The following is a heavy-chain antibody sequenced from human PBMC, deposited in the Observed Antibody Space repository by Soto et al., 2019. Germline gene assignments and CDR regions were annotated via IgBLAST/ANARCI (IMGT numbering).Heavy chain of an antibody. Sequence: EVQLLESGGGLVQPGGSLRLSCAASGFTISSYAMSWVRQAPGKGLEWVSAISGSGGSTYYADSVKGRFTISRDNSKNTLYLQMNSLRAEDTAVYYCAQEGQHLDYGMDVWGLGTTVTVSS. CDR2: ISGSGGST. V-gene: IGHV3-23*01. CDR3: AQEGQHLDYGMDV. CDR1: GFTISSYA. D-gene: IGHD6-13*01. J-gene: IGHJ6*02.